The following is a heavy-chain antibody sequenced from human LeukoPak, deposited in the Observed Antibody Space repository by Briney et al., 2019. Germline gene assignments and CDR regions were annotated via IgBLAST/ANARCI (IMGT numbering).Heavy chain of an antibody. J-gene: IGHJ4*02. CDR3: ARVTGYMIEDYFDY. CDR1: GYSITSAYY. V-gene: IGHV4-38-2*02. Sequence: SETLSLTCTVSGYSITSAYYWGWIRQPPGKGLEWIGSFFLKGSTYYNPSLKSRVTISVDTSKNQFSLKLRSVTAADTAVYYCARVTGYMIEDYFDYWGQGILVTVSS. D-gene: IGHD3-9*01. CDR2: FFLKGST.